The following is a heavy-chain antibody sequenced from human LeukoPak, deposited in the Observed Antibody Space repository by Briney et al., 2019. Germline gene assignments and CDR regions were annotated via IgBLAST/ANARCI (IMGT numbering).Heavy chain of an antibody. CDR3: AKSRVQQLPGGFDY. CDR1: GFTFSSYS. D-gene: IGHD6-13*01. V-gene: IGHV3-21*01. Sequence: GGSLRLSCAASGFTFSSYSMNWVRQAPGKGLEWVSSISSSSSYIYYADSVKGRFTISRDNSKNTLYLQMNSLTTEDTSIYYCAKSRVQQLPGGFDYWGPGTLVTVSS. CDR2: ISSSSSYI. J-gene: IGHJ4*02.